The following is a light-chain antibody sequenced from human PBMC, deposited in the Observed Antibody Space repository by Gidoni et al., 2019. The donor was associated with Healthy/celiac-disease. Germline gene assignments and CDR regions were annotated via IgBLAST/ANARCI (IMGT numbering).Light chain of an antibody. CDR1: QSVCRY. J-gene: IGKJ2*03. Sequence: IVSTQSPATLSSSPGESATLSCRASQSVCRYIAWYQQKPGQAPRLLIYDASNRSTGVPARFSVSGSGTDFTLTTDCLEPEDLAVYYCQQRSNWPYSFGQGTKLEIK. CDR3: QQRSNWPYS. V-gene: IGKV3-11*01. CDR2: DAS.